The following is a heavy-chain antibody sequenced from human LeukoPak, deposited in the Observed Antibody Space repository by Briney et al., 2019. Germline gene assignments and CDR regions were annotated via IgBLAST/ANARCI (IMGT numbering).Heavy chain of an antibody. J-gene: IGHJ6*02. CDR1: GFTFSSYA. CDR2: ISGSGGST. V-gene: IGHV3-23*01. Sequence: GGSLRLSCAASGFTFSSYAMSWVRQAPGKGLEWVSAISGSGGSTYYADSVKGRFTISRDNSKNTLYLQMNSLRAEDTAVYYCARGNIYSNYVYYYYGMDVWGQGTTVTVSS. D-gene: IGHD4-11*01. CDR3: ARGNIYSNYVYYYYGMDV.